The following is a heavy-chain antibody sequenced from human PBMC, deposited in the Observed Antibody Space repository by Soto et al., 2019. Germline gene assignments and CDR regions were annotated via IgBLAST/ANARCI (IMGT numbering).Heavy chain of an antibody. V-gene: IGHV3-48*03. J-gene: IGHJ6*02. D-gene: IGHD1-26*01. Sequence: GGSLRLSCAASGFTFSSYEMNWVRQAPGKGLEWVSYISSSGSTIYYADSVKGRFTISRDNAKNSLYLQMNSLRAENTAVYYCARVGKSYGMDVWGQGTTVTVSS. CDR3: ARVGKSYGMDV. CDR2: ISSSGSTI. CDR1: GFTFSSYE.